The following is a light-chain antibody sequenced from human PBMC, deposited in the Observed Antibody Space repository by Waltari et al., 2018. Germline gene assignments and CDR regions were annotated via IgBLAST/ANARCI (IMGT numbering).Light chain of an antibody. CDR1: KIGSKS. CDR2: DDS. V-gene: IGLV3-21*04. CDR3: QVWDSSTHHVV. J-gene: IGLJ2*01. Sequence: SYVLTQPPSVSVAPGKTARISCGGNKIGSKSVHWYQQKPGQAPVLVIYDDSDRPSGIPERFSGSNSGNPATLTISRVEAGDEADYYCQVWDSSTHHVVFGGVTKLTVL.